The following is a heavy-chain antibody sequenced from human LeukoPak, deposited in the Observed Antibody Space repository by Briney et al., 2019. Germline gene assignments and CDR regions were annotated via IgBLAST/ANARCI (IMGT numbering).Heavy chain of an antibody. V-gene: IGHV3-7*01. CDR1: GFAFPTYA. CDR3: ARMPRGPDV. Sequence: GGSLRLSCVASGFAFPTYAMMWVRQVPGKGLEWVASIKQDGSEKYYVDSMKGRFTISRDNAKNSLYLQMNSLRAEDTAVYYCARMPRGPDVWGKGTTVTVSS. CDR2: IKQDGSEK. J-gene: IGHJ6*04. D-gene: IGHD2-2*01.